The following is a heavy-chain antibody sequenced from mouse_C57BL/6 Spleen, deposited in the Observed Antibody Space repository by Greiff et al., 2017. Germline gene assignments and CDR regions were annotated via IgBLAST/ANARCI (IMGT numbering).Heavy chain of an antibody. Sequence: QVQLQQPGAELVKPGASVKLSCKASGYTFTSYWMQWVKQRPGQGLEWIGEIDPSDSYTNYNQKFKGKATLTVDTSSSTAYMQLSSPTSEDSAVYYCARRATAVTGFAYWGQGTLVTVSA. V-gene: IGHV1-50*01. J-gene: IGHJ3*01. CDR3: ARRATAVTGFAY. CDR2: IDPSDSYT. CDR1: GYTFTSYW. D-gene: IGHD1-1*01.